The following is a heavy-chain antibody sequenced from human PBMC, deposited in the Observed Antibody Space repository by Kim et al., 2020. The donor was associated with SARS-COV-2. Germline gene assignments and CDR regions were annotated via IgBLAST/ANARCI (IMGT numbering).Heavy chain of an antibody. V-gene: IGHV3-23*01. CDR1: GLTFSNYA. D-gene: IGHD1-26*01. Sequence: GGSLRLSCAASGLTFSNYAMNWVRQAPGKGLEWVSTISGGGGGTYYAASVRGRFTISRDNSRNTLYLQMNSLRAEDTAVYYCANGGATSFWGQGTLVTVSS. CDR2: ISGGGGGT. J-gene: IGHJ4*02. CDR3: ANGGATSF.